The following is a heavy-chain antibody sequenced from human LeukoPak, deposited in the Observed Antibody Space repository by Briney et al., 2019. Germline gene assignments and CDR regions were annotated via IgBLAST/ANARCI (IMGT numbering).Heavy chain of an antibody. CDR2: INWNGGST. CDR3: ARVSGLGSYYDSSGYPDY. Sequence: GGSLRLSCAASGFTFDDYGTSWVRQAPGKGLEWVSGINWNGGSTGYADSVKGRFTISRDNAKNSLYLQMNSLRAEDTALYYCARVSGLGSYYDSSGYPDYWGQGTLVTVSS. D-gene: IGHD3-22*01. V-gene: IGHV3-20*04. CDR1: GFTFDDYG. J-gene: IGHJ4*02.